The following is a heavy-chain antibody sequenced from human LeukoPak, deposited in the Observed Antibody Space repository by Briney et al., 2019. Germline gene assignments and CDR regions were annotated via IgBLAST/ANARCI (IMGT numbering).Heavy chain of an antibody. CDR1: GDSVSSNSAA. J-gene: IGHJ4*02. D-gene: IGHD4-17*01. Sequence: SQTLSLTCAISGDSVSSNSAAWNWIRQSPSRGLEWLGRTYYRSKWYNDYAVSVKSRITTNPDTSKNQFSLQLNSVTPEDTAVYYCARVGDYGDYHPFDYWGQGTLVTVSS. CDR2: TYYRSKWYN. CDR3: ARVGDYGDYHPFDY. V-gene: IGHV6-1*01.